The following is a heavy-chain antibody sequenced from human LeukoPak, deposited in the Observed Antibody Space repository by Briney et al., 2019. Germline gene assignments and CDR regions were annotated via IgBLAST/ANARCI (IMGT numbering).Heavy chain of an antibody. Sequence: GGSLRLSCAASGFTVSSNYMSWVRQAPGKGLEWVSVLYSGGSTNYADSVKGRFTISRDNSKNTLYLQMNSLRAEDTAVYCCARENAGYCSSTSCYPYFDYWGQGTLVTVSS. CDR2: LYSGGST. CDR3: ARENAGYCSSTSCYPYFDY. J-gene: IGHJ4*02. D-gene: IGHD2-2*01. CDR1: GFTVSSNY. V-gene: IGHV3-53*05.